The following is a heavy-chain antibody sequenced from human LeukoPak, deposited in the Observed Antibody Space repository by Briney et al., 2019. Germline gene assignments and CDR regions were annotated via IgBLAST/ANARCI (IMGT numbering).Heavy chain of an antibody. CDR3: ARGGTYYYDSSGYYYPFDY. CDR1: GFTFSNFA. Sequence: GGSLRLSCAASGFTFSNFAMSWVRQAPGKGLEWVSVIYSGGSTYYADSVKGRFTISRDNSKNTLYLQMNSLRAEDTAVYYCARGGTYYYDSSGYYYPFDYWGQGTLVTVSS. J-gene: IGHJ4*02. CDR2: IYSGGST. D-gene: IGHD3-22*01. V-gene: IGHV3-66*01.